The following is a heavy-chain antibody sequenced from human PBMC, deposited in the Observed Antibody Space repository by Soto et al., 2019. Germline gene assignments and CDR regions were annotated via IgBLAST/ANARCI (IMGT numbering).Heavy chain of an antibody. CDR2: INPNSGGT. D-gene: IGHD2-8*01. CDR3: ARGDIVLMVYAIFFDY. J-gene: IGHJ4*02. Sequence: ASVKVSCKASGYTFTGYYMHWVRQAPGQGLEWMGWINPNSGGTNYAQKFQGWVTMTRDTSISTAYMDLSRLRSDDTAVYYCARGDIVLMVYAIFFDYWGQGTLVTVSS. CDR1: GYTFTGYY. V-gene: IGHV1-2*04.